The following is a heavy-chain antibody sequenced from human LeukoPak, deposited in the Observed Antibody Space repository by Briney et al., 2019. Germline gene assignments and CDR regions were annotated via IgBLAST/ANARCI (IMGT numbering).Heavy chain of an antibody. CDR3: AKTTAGYGSGRYPGWPIDY. D-gene: IGHD6-19*01. CDR1: GFTFSSYA. V-gene: IGHV3-23*01. J-gene: IGHJ4*02. CDR2: ISGSGGDT. Sequence: GGSLRLSCAASGFTFSSYAMSWVRQAPGKGLEWVSGISGSGGDTYFADSVKGRFTISRDNSKNTVFLQMDSLRAEDTAVYYCAKTTAGYGSGRYPGWPIDYWGQGTLVTVSS.